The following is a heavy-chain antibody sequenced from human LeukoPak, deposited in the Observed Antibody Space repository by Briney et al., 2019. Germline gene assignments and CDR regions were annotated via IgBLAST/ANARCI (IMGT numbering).Heavy chain of an antibody. D-gene: IGHD6-13*01. J-gene: IGHJ4*02. Sequence: GGSLRLSCAASGFSFSNYGMHWVRQAPGKGLEGVAVTSSDGGNKYYTDSVKGRFTISRDNSKNTLYLQMNSLRAEDTAVYYCAKDSYSSSWYVIHFWGQGTLVTVSS. CDR3: AKDSYSSSWYVIHF. CDR2: TSSDGGNK. V-gene: IGHV3-30*18. CDR1: GFSFSNYG.